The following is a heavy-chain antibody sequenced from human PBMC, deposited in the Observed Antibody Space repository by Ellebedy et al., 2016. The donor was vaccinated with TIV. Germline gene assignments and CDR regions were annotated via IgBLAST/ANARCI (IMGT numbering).Heavy chain of an antibody. CDR2: INTANQII. D-gene: IGHD5-24*01. CDR3: ATNPGIEMSGNWSLVL. Sequence: AASVKVPCKASGYSFTNYAMQWVRQAPGRRLEGMGWINTANQIIKYSWKFQGRLTLSRDTSTSTAYMELGSLTSEDTAVYYCATNPGIEMSGNWSLVLWGRGTPVTVSS. CDR1: GYSFTNYA. V-gene: IGHV1-3*04. J-gene: IGHJ2*01.